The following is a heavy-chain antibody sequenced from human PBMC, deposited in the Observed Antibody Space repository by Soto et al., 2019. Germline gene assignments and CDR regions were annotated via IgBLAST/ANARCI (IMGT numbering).Heavy chain of an antibody. J-gene: IGHJ3*02. CDR3: ARIPTTIAFDI. CDR1: GYTFTSYG. D-gene: IGHD1-1*01. CDR2: ISAYNGNK. V-gene: IGHV1-18*01. Sequence: SGKVAGNASGYTFTSYGISWVRHAPGQGLEWMGWISAYNGNKNYAQKLQGRVTMTTDKSTSTAYMELRSLRSEETAVYYCARIPTTIAFDIWGQGTMLTVSS.